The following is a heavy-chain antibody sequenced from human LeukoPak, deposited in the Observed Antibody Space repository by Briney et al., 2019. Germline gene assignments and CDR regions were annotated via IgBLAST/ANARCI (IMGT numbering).Heavy chain of an antibody. CDR2: ISSSSTYI. CDR3: ARDPPSFQH. J-gene: IGHJ1*01. Sequence: GGSLRLSCAASGFTFSSYNMNWVRQAPGKGLQWVSSISSSSTYIYYADSVKGRFTISRDNAKNSLYLQMDSLRAEDTAIYYCARDPPSFQHWGQGTLVTVSS. CDR1: GFTFSSYN. V-gene: IGHV3-21*01.